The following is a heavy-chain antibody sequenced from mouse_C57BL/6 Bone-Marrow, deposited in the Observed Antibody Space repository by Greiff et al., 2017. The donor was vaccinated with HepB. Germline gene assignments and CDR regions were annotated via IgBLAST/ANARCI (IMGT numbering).Heavy chain of an antibody. D-gene: IGHD4-1*01. J-gene: IGHJ3*01. CDR1: GYSITSGYY. CDR2: ISYDGSN. V-gene: IGHV3-6*01. Sequence: EESGPGLVKPSQSLSLTCSVTGYSITSGYYWNWIRQFPGNKLEWMGYISYDGSNNYNPSLKNRISITRDTSKNQFFQKLNSVTNEDTATYYCAREEKLGHWFAYWGQGTLVTVSA. CDR3: AREEKLGHWFAY.